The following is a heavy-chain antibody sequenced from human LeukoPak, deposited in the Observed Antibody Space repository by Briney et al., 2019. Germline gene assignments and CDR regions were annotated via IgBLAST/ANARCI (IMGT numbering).Heavy chain of an antibody. CDR1: GFTFSSYG. CDR3: TRDTNYFDS. D-gene: IGHD1-1*01. J-gene: IGHJ4*02. Sequence: GGSLRLSCAASGFTFSSYGMHWVRQAPGKGLEWVAAISYDGSNKFYADSVKGRFTISRDNAKNTLYLQMNSLRAEDTAVYFCTRDTNYFDSWGQGTLVTVSS. CDR2: ISYDGSNK. V-gene: IGHV3-30*03.